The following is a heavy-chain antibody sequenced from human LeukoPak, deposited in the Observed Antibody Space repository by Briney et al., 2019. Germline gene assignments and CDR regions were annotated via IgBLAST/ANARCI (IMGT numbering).Heavy chain of an antibody. J-gene: IGHJ4*02. CDR3: ARDHCSGGSCHWRFDY. CDR2: AYDRSKWYN. Sequence: ASQTLSLTCAISGDSVSSNSVAWDWIRQSPSRGLECLGRAYDRSKWYNDYAVSVKGRITINPDTSKNQFSLQLNSVTPEDTAVYYCARDHCSGGSCHWRFDYWGQGTLVTVSS. V-gene: IGHV6-1*01. D-gene: IGHD2-15*01. CDR1: GDSVSSNSVA.